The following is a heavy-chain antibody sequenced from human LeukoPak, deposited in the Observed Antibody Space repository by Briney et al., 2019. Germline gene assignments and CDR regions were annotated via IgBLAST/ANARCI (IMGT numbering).Heavy chain of an antibody. Sequence: PGGSLRLSCAASGFTFTSYSMSWVRQAPGKGLEWVSAITASGGSTYYADSVKGRFTISRDNSKNTLYLQMDSLRAEDTALYYCAKHAARGTFGYWGQGTLVTVCS. D-gene: IGHD6-13*01. CDR1: GFTFTSYS. J-gene: IGHJ4*02. CDR2: ITASGGST. CDR3: AKHAARGTFGY. V-gene: IGHV3-23*01.